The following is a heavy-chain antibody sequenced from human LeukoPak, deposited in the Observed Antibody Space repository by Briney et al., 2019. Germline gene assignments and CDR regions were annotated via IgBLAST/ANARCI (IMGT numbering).Heavy chain of an antibody. V-gene: IGHV4-34*01. CDR1: GGSFSGYC. Sequence: SETLSLTCAVYGGSFSGYCWSWIRQPPGKGLEWIGEINHSGSTNYNPSLKSRVTISVDTSKNQFSLKLSSVTAADTAVYYCASPGYSYGFPYWGQGTLVTVSS. D-gene: IGHD5-18*01. CDR3: ASPGYSYGFPY. J-gene: IGHJ4*02. CDR2: INHSGST.